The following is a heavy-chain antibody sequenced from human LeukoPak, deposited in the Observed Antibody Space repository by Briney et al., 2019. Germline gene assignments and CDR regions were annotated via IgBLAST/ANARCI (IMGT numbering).Heavy chain of an antibody. Sequence: GGSLRLSCAASGFTFSSYGMHWVRQAPGKGLEWVAMTSFDGSYKNYADSVKGRFTISRDNSKNRLYLQMNSLRAEDTAVYYCAKEFSGYLASFEYWGQGTLVIVSS. J-gene: IGHJ4*02. CDR1: GFTFSSYG. CDR3: AKEFSGYLASFEY. V-gene: IGHV3-30*18. D-gene: IGHD3-22*01. CDR2: TSFDGSYK.